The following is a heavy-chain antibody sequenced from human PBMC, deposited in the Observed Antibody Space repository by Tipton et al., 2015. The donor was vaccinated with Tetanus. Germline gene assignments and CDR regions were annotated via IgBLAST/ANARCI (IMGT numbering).Heavy chain of an antibody. Sequence: SLRLSCVASGFIFSGYGVHWVRQAPGKGPEWVGVVSDDGGDEYYSDSVKGRVSISRDSSKNTVYLQMHSLRADDTAVYYCAKDFYDAKSGGSSIDGWGPGTQVTVSS. J-gene: IGHJ1*01. V-gene: IGHV3-30*18. D-gene: IGHD5/OR15-5a*01. CDR2: VSDDGGDE. CDR1: GFIFSGYG. CDR3: AKDFYDAKSGGSSIDG.